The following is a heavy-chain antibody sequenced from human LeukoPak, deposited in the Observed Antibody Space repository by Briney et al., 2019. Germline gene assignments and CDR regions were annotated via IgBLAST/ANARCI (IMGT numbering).Heavy chain of an antibody. CDR3: ARWGRHGAFDI. CDR1: GYTFTDYA. J-gene: IGHJ3*02. Sequence: ASVKVSCKASGYTFTDYAMNWVRQAPGQGLEWMGWISAYNGNTNYAQKFQGRITMTTDTSTSTAYMELRSLRSDDTAVYYCARWGRHGAFDIWGQGTMVTVSS. V-gene: IGHV1-18*01. CDR2: ISAYNGNT. D-gene: IGHD3-16*01.